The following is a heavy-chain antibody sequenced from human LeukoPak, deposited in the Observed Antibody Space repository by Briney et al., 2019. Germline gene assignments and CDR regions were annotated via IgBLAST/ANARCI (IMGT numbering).Heavy chain of an antibody. J-gene: IGHJ4*02. CDR3: ARGGYAGAMDY. D-gene: IGHD5-12*01. CDR1: GFTFSSYW. CDR2: IKQDGSEK. V-gene: IGHV3-7*04. Sequence: GGSLRLSCAASGFTFSSYWVNWVRQAPGKGLEWVANIKQDGSEKNYVDSVKGRFTISRDNAKNSLYLQMNSLRAEDTAVYWCARGGYAGAMDYWGQGTLVTVSS.